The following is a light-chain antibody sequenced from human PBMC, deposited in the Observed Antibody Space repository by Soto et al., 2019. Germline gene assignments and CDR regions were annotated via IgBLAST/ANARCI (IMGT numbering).Light chain of an antibody. CDR3: QQYGGSPLYA. CDR1: QSVRSSY. Sequence: EIVLTQSPGTLSLSPGERATLSCRASQSVRSSYLAWYQQKPGQAPRVLIYGASSRATGIPDRFSGSGSGTDFTLTIRRLELEDFALYYCQQYGGSPLYAFGQGTKLEIK. J-gene: IGKJ2*01. V-gene: IGKV3-20*01. CDR2: GAS.